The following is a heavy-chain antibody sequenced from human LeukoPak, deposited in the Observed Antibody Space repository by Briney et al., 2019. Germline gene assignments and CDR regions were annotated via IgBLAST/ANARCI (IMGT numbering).Heavy chain of an antibody. Sequence: SETLSLTCTVSGGSISSSSYYWGWIRQPPGKGLEWIGSIYYSGSTYYNPSLKSRVTIPVDTSKNQFSLKLSSVTAADTAVYYCARHVGGSCSGCFYYWGQGTLVTVSS. CDR1: GGSISSSSYY. V-gene: IGHV4-39*01. CDR2: IYYSGST. J-gene: IGHJ4*02. CDR3: ARHVGGSCSGCFYY. D-gene: IGHD2-15*01.